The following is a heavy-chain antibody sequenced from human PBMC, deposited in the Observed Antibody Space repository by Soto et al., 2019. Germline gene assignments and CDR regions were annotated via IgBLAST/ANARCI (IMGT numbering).Heavy chain of an antibody. V-gene: IGHV3-11*06. Sequence: GGSLRLSCAGSGFTFGDSYMSWIRQAPGKGLEWLSYISPGSRYPAYADSVKGRFTISRDNAKRSLYLQMRSLTAEDTAIYYCVRGGGGGLFDPWGQGTMVTVSS. CDR1: GFTFGDSY. CDR2: ISPGSRYP. CDR3: VRGGGGGLFDP. D-gene: IGHD2-15*01. J-gene: IGHJ5*02.